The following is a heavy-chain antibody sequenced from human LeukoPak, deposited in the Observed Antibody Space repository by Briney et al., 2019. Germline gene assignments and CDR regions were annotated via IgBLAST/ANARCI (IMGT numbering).Heavy chain of an antibody. CDR1: GFTFNDAW. Sequence: GGSLRLSCAASGFTFNDAWMNWVRQAPGKGLEWVGHIKRKTDGGTTDYAAPVKGRFTISRDDSKNTLYLQMNSLKTEDTAVYYCTTGNWGPHWGQGTLVTVSS. D-gene: IGHD7-27*01. J-gene: IGHJ4*02. V-gene: IGHV3-15*07. CDR3: TTGNWGPH. CDR2: IKRKTDGGTT.